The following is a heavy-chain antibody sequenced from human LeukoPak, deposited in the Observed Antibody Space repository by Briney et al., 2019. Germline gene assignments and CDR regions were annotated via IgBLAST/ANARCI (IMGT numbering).Heavy chain of an antibody. CDR1: GYTFTSYG. V-gene: IGHV1-18*01. CDR3: ARDSITMVRGVISYFDY. D-gene: IGHD3-10*01. J-gene: IGHJ4*02. CDR2: ISAYNGNT. Sequence: ASVKVSCKASGYTFTSYGISWVRQAPGQGLEWMGWISAYNGNTNYAQKLQGRVTMTTDTSTSTAYMELRSLRSDDTAVYYCARDSITMVRGVISYFDYWGQGTLVTVSS.